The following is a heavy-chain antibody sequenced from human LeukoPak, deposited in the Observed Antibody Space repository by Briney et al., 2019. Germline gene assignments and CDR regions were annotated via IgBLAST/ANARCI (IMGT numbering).Heavy chain of an antibody. V-gene: IGHV4-59*05. Sequence: GSLRLSCAASGFTFSSYSMNWVRQAPGKGLEWIGSIYYSGSTYNPSLKSRVTISVDTPRNQFSLKLTSVTAADTAVYYCAGRPDSRWYYFDYWGQGTLVTVSS. D-gene: IGHD3-22*01. J-gene: IGHJ4*02. CDR3: AGRPDSRWYYFDY. CDR2: IYYSGST. CDR1: GFTFSSYSMN.